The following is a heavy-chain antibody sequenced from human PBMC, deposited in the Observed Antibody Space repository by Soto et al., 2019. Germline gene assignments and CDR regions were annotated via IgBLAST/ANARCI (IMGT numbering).Heavy chain of an antibody. CDR1: GFSLTTRGVG. V-gene: IGHV2-5*02. J-gene: IGHJ3*01. CDR3: AHRRGGSGFDV. Sequence: QITLRESGPTLVNPTQTLTLTCTFSGFSLTTRGVGVGWIRQPPGKGLEWLALLNWDDDKRYTSSLKNRVTVTKDTSKDQVVLTMTNMDPVDTGTYYCAHRRGGSGFDVWGQGTLVSVSS. D-gene: IGHD6-19*01. CDR2: LNWDDDK.